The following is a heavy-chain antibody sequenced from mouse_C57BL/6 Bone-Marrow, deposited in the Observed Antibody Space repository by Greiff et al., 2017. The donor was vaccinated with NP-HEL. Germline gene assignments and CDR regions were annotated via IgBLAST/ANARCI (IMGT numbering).Heavy chain of an antibody. CDR1: GYTFTSYG. D-gene: IGHD2-3*01. Sequence: VQVVESGAELARPGASVKLSCKASGYTFTSYGISWVKQRTGQGLEWIGEIYPRSGNTYYNAKFKGKATLTADKSSSTAYMELRSLTSEDSAVYFCAREDGYYEGYWGQGTSVTVSS. J-gene: IGHJ4*01. CDR2: IYPRSGNT. CDR3: AREDGYYEGY. V-gene: IGHV1-81*01.